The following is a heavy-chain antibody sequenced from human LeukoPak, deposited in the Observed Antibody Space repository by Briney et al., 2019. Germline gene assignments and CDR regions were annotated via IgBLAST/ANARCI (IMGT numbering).Heavy chain of an antibody. CDR1: GGSISSYY. CDR2: IYYSGST. V-gene: IGHV4-59*08. Sequence: SETLSLTCTVSGGSISSYYWSWLRQPPGKGLEWVGYIYYSGSTNYNPSLKSRVTISVDTSKNQFSLKLSSVTAADTAVYYCASTTLYYGSGTCYYYYYMDVWGKGTAVTVSS. D-gene: IGHD3-10*01. CDR3: ASTTLYYGSGTCYYYYYMDV. J-gene: IGHJ6*03.